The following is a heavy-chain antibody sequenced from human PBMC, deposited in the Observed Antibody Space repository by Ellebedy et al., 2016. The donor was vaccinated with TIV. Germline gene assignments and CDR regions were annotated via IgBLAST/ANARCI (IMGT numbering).Heavy chain of an antibody. V-gene: IGHV4-34*01. CDR3: ARGRGCSSTSCYKYYYYMDV. Sequence: SETLSLTXAVYGGSFSGYYWSWIRQPPGKGLEWIGEINHSGSTNYNPSLKSRVTISVDTSKNQFSLKLSSVTAADTAVYYCARGRGCSSTSCYKYYYYMDVWGKGTTVTVSS. CDR1: GGSFSGYY. J-gene: IGHJ6*03. CDR2: INHSGST. D-gene: IGHD2-2*02.